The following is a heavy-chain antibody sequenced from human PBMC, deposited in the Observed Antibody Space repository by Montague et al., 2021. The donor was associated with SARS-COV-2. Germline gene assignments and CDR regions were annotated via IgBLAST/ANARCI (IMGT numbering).Heavy chain of an antibody. V-gene: IGHV4-34*01. CDR3: ARVAGGYYHDSSAYFDY. CDR2: INQSGST. Sequence: SETRSLTCAVYGGSFSGYYWSWIRQPPGKGLEWIGEINQSGSTNYNPSLKSRVTLSVGTSKKQFSLKLSSLTAADTAVYYCARVAGGYYHDSSAYFDYWGQGSLVTVSS. CDR1: GGSFSGYY. D-gene: IGHD3-22*01. J-gene: IGHJ4*02.